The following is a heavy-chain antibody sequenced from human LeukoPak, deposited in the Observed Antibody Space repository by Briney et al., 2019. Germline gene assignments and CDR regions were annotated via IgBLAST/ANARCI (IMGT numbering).Heavy chain of an antibody. Sequence: PGGSLSLSCAASGFTVSSNYMNWVRQAPGKGLEWVSALYSGGSTYYADSVKGRFTISRDNSKNTLYLQMDSLRVEDTAVYYCARDDSSGYYRFRFWGQGTLVTVSS. CDR3: ARDDSSGYYRFRF. D-gene: IGHD3-22*01. J-gene: IGHJ4*02. V-gene: IGHV3-53*01. CDR1: GFTVSSNY. CDR2: LYSGGST.